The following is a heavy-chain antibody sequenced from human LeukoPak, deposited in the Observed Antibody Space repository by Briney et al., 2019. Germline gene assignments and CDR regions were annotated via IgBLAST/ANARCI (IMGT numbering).Heavy chain of an antibody. V-gene: IGHV3-74*01. D-gene: IGHD6-19*01. CDR2: IDSDGIST. Sequence: GGSLRLSCAASEFTFSSYWMHWVRQAPGKGLVWVSRIDSDGISTSYADSVKGRFTISRDNAKNTLYLQMNTLRAEDTAVYYCARLTPGAVAGKGTDYWGQGTLVTVSS. J-gene: IGHJ4*02. CDR1: EFTFSSYW. CDR3: ARLTPGAVAGKGTDY.